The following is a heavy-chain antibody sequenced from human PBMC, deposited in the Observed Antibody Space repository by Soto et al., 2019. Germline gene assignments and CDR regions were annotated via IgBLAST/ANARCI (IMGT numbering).Heavy chain of an antibody. CDR1: GFTFSTYT. J-gene: IGHJ4*02. CDR2: ISGSSSNI. CDR3: ARGYSYFDY. V-gene: IGHV3-21*01. D-gene: IGHD5-12*01. Sequence: GGSLRLSCAASGFTFSTYTMNWVRQAPGKGLEWVSSISGSSSNIYYADSVKGRFTISRDNAKNSLYLQMNSLRAEDTAVYHCARGYSYFDYWGQGTLVTVSS.